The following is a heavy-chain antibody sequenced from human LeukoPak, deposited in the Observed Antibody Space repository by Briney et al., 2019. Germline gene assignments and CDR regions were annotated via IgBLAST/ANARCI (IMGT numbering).Heavy chain of an antibody. CDR1: GFTFSSYA. CDR2: ISGSGGST. CDR3: AKTHTAMVPQTYYFDY. V-gene: IGHV3-23*01. Sequence: GGSLRLSCAASGFTFSSYAMSWVRQAPGKGLEWVSAISGSGGSTYYADSVKGRFTISRDNSKNTLYLQMNSLRAEDTAVYYCAKTHTAMVPQTYYFDYWGQGVLITVSS. J-gene: IGHJ4*02. D-gene: IGHD5-18*01.